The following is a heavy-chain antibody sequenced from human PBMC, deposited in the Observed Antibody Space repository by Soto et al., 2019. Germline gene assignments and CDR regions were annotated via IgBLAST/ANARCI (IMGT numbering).Heavy chain of an antibody. Sequence: GESLKISCAASGFTFSSYGMHWVRQAPGKGLEWVAVISYDGSNKYYADSVKGRFTISRDNSKNTLYLQMNSLRAEDTAVYYCAKDSQWLTRLDPYYFDYWGQGTLVTVSS. D-gene: IGHD6-19*01. J-gene: IGHJ4*02. CDR2: ISYDGSNK. V-gene: IGHV3-30*18. CDR1: GFTFSSYG. CDR3: AKDSQWLTRLDPYYFDY.